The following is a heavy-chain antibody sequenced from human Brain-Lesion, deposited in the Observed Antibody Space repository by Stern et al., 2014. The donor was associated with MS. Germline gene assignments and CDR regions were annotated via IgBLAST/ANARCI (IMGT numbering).Heavy chain of an antibody. D-gene: IGHD4-23*01. V-gene: IGHV4-30-2*01. CDR2: IYHSGST. CDR1: GGSIGSGGPS. Sequence: QVQLVESGSGLVKPSQTLSLTCVVSGGSIGSGGPSWSWVRQPPGQGLEWGGYIYHSGSTFSNPSLESRFTISIDRSKNQFSLKLISVTAADAAVYYCARTSVVTPSDDVFDIWGQGTMVTVSS. J-gene: IGHJ3*02. CDR3: ARTSVVTPSDDVFDI.